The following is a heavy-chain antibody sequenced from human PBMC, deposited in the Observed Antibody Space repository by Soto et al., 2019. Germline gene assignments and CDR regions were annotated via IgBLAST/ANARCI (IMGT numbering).Heavy chain of an antibody. Sequence: SDTLSLTCTVSGGSIRSSSYYGGWIRQTPGKGLEWIGNIYYSGTTYHNPSLKSRVTISVDTSKNQFSLKLSSVTAADTAVYYCASLLVGTALFDSWGQGTLVT. CDR1: GGSIRSSSYY. D-gene: IGHD1-26*01. J-gene: IGHJ4*02. CDR2: IYYSGTT. CDR3: ASLLVGTALFDS. V-gene: IGHV4-39*01.